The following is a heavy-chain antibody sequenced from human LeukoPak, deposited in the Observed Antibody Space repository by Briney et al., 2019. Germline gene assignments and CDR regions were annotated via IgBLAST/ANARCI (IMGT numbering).Heavy chain of an antibody. J-gene: IGHJ3*02. Sequence: GSSVKVSCKASGGTFSSYAISWLRQAPGQGLEWMGGIIPIFGTANYAQKFQGRVTITADESTSTAYMELSSLRSEDTAVYYCARGGIFGVVIPLDIWGQGTMVTVSS. D-gene: IGHD3-3*01. V-gene: IGHV1-69*01. CDR1: GGTFSSYA. CDR2: IIPIFGTA. CDR3: ARGGIFGVVIPLDI.